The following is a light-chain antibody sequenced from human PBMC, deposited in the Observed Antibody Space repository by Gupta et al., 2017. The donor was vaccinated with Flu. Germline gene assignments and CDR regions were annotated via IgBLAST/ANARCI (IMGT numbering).Light chain of an antibody. CDR3: AAWDDSLNGYV. V-gene: IGLV1-44*01. CDR1: SSNIGSNA. Sequence: QSVLTQPPSASGTPGQRVTVSSSGSSSNIGSNAVNWYQQLPGTAPKLLIYGNNQRPSGVPDRFSGSKSGTSASLAISGLQSEAEAEYYCAAWDDSLNGYVFGTGTKVTVL. CDR2: GNN. J-gene: IGLJ1*01.